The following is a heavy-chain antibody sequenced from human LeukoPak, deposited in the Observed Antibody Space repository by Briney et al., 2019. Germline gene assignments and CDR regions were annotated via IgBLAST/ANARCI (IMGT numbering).Heavy chain of an antibody. CDR2: IKSDGSST. CDR1: GFSFSRYW. CDR3: ASALGGQGGH. Sequence: PGGSLRLSCAASGFSFSRYWMHWVRQGPGKGLVWVSLIKSDGSSTNYAESVKGRFTISRDNAKNTLFLQMNSLRADDTAVYYCASALGGQGGHWGQGTLVTVSS. V-gene: IGHV3-74*01. D-gene: IGHD1-26*01. J-gene: IGHJ4*02.